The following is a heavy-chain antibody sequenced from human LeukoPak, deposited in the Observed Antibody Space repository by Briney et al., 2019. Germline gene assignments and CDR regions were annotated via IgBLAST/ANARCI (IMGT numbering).Heavy chain of an antibody. Sequence: SETLSLTCAVYGGSFSGYYWSWIRQPPGKGLEWIGEINHSGSTNYNPSLKSRVTISVDTSKNQFSLKLSSVTAADTAVYYCARTEAYQLKPRGWFDPWGQGTLVTVSS. V-gene: IGHV4-34*01. CDR3: ARTEAYQLKPRGWFDP. CDR1: GGSFSGYY. D-gene: IGHD5-18*01. J-gene: IGHJ5*02. CDR2: INHSGST.